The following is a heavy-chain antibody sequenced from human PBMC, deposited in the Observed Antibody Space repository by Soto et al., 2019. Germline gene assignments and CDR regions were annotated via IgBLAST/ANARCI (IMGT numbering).Heavy chain of an antibody. Sequence: VASVKVSCKASGYTFTGYYMHWVRQAPGQGLEWMGWINPNSGGTNYAQKFQGRVTMTRDTSISTAYMELSRLRSDDTAVYYCARECIYDSKDEAFDYWGQGTLVTVSS. V-gene: IGHV1-2*02. CDR1: GYTFTGYY. CDR3: ARECIYDSKDEAFDY. D-gene: IGHD3-22*01. CDR2: INPNSGGT. J-gene: IGHJ4*02.